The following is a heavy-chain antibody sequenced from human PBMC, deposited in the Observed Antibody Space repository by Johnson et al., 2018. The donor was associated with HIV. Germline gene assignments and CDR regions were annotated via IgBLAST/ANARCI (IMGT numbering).Heavy chain of an antibody. CDR2: ISDSGGST. J-gene: IGHJ3*02. CDR1: GFTLSDYY. V-gene: IGHV3-11*04. CDR3: AREGITMIVVVIKGAFDI. Sequence: QEQLVESGGTLVKPGGSLRISCAASGFTLSDYYMTWIRQAPGKGLEWVSYISDSGGSTYYADSVKGRFTISRDNSKNTLYLQMNSLSAEDTAVYYCAREGITMIVVVIKGAFDIWGQGTMVTVSS. D-gene: IGHD3-22*01.